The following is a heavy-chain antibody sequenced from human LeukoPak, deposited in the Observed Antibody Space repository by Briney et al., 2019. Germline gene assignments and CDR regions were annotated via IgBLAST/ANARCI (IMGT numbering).Heavy chain of an antibody. V-gene: IGHV3-74*01. CDR3: ARDHLSSGSSPDYYYYYYMDV. CDR2: INSDGSST. CDR1: GFTFSSYW. D-gene: IGHD6-19*01. Sequence: GGSLRLSCAASGFTFSSYWMHWVRQAPGKGLVWVSRINSDGSSTSYADSVKGRFTISRDNAKNTLYLQMNSLRAEDTAVYYCARDHLSSGSSPDYYYYYYMDVWGKGTTATISS. J-gene: IGHJ6*03.